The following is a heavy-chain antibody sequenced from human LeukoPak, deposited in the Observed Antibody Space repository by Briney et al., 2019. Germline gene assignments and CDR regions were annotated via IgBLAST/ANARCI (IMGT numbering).Heavy chain of an antibody. CDR3: ARRRKDLNWFDP. Sequence: SETLSLTCTVSGDSISNSDYYWGWIRQPPGKGLEWIALINYSGRTFYDPSLRSRVTISVDMSKNQFSLNLNSVTAADTAVYYCARRRKDLNWFDPWGQGTLVTVSS. CDR1: GDSISNSDYY. CDR2: INYSGRT. V-gene: IGHV4-39*01. J-gene: IGHJ5*02.